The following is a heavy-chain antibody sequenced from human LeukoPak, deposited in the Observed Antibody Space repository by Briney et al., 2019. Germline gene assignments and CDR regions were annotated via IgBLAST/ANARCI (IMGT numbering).Heavy chain of an antibody. J-gene: IGHJ4*02. CDR3: TRLTVAGYADY. CDR2: IRSKANSYAT. V-gene: IGHV3-73*01. Sequence: GGSLRLSCAASGFTFSGSAMHWVRQASGKGREWVGRIRSKANSYATSYAASVKGRFTISRDDSKNTAYLQMNSLKTEDTAVYYCTRLTVAGYADYWGQGTLVTVSS. D-gene: IGHD6-19*01. CDR1: GFTFSGSA.